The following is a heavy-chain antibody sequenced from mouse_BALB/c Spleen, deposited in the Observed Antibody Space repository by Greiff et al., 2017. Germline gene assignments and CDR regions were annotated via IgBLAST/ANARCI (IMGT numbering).Heavy chain of an antibody. D-gene: IGHD1-1*01. CDR1: GFTFSSYA. Sequence: DVMLVESGGGLVKPGGSLKLSCAASGFTFSSYAMSWVRQTPEKRLEWVATISSGGSYTYYPDSVKGRFTISRDNAKNTLYLQMSSLRSEDTAMYYCAGPPCYYGSSYDYFDYWGQGTTLTDSS. CDR3: AGPPCYYGSSYDYFDY. V-gene: IGHV5-9-1*01. J-gene: IGHJ2*01. CDR2: ISSGGSYT.